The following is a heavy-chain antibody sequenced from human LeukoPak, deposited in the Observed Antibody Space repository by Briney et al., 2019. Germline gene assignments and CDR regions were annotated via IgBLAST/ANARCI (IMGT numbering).Heavy chain of an antibody. Sequence: PSETLSLTCAVYGGSFSGYYWSWIRQPPGKGLEWIGEINHSGSTNYNPSLKSRVTISVDTSKNQFSLKLSSVTAADTAVYYCARDYYSSWYDCYYYYGMDVWGQGTTVTVSS. V-gene: IGHV4-34*01. CDR3: ARDYYSSWYDCYYYYGMDV. D-gene: IGHD6-13*01. CDR1: GGSFSGYY. J-gene: IGHJ6*02. CDR2: INHSGST.